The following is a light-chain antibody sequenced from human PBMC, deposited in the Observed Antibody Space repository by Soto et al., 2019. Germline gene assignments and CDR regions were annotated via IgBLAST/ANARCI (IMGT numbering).Light chain of an antibody. J-gene: IGLJ1*01. Sequence: QPVLTQPPSASGTPGQRVTISCSGSSSNIGSNTVNWYQQLPGTAPKLLIYSNNQRPSGVPDRFSGSKSGTSASLAISGLQSEDEADYCCAAWDDSLNGSYVFGTGTKLTVL. CDR2: SNN. CDR3: AAWDDSLNGSYV. V-gene: IGLV1-44*01. CDR1: SSNIGSNT.